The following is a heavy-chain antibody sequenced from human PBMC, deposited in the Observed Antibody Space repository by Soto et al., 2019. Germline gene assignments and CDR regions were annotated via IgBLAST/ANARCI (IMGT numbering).Heavy chain of an antibody. D-gene: IGHD4-17*01. CDR2: INHSGST. CDR1: GGSFSGYY. J-gene: IGHJ5*02. V-gene: IGHV4-34*01. Sequence: SETLSLTCAVYGGSFSGYYWSWIRQPPGKGLEWIGEINHSGSTNYNPSLKSRVTISVDTSKNQFSLKLSSVTAADTAVYYCARGRRPTTVTKPSPDRKNWFDPWGQGTLVTVSS. CDR3: ARGRRPTTVTKPSPDRKNWFDP.